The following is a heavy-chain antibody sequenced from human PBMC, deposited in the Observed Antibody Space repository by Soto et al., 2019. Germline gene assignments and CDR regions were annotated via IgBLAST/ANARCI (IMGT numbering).Heavy chain of an antibody. CDR3: ATGRRCLDV. CDR1: GGSFSGYY. J-gene: IGHJ6*01. Sequence: SETLRLPWAVYGGSFSGYYWSWIRQPPGKELEWIGEINHSGRTNYNPSLKSRVTISVDTSKNQFSLKLSSVTAADTSVYYCATGRRCLDVWGQVTTVTVTS. V-gene: IGHV4-34*01. CDR2: INHSGRT.